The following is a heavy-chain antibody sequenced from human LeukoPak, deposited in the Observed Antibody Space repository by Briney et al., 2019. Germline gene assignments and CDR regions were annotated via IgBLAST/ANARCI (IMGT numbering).Heavy chain of an antibody. J-gene: IGHJ5*02. D-gene: IGHD1-26*01. CDR2: IYTSGST. Sequence: SETLSLTCTVSGGSISSYYWSWIRQPAGKGLEWIGRIYTSGSTNYNPSLKSRVTMSVDTSKNQFAPKLSSVTAADTAVYYCARGLSGSYNNWFDPWGQGTMVTVSS. CDR3: ARGLSGSYNNWFDP. V-gene: IGHV4-4*07. CDR1: GGSISSYY.